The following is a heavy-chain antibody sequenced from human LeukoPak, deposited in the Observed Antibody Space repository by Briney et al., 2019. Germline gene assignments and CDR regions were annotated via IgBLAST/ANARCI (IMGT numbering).Heavy chain of an antibody. J-gene: IGHJ5*02. CDR1: GGSISSGGYS. D-gene: IGHD2-2*01. V-gene: IGHV4-30-2*01. CDR2: IYHSGST. CDR3: ARGGPAALNWFDP. Sequence: PSETLSLTCAVSGGSISSGGYSWSWIRQPPGKGLEWIGYIYHSGSTYYNPSLKSRVTISVDRSKNRFSLKLSSVTAADTAVYYCARGGPAALNWFDPWGQGTLVTVSS.